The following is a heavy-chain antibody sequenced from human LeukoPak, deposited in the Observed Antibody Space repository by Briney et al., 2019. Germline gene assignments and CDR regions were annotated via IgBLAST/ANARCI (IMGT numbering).Heavy chain of an antibody. D-gene: IGHD3-22*01. CDR1: GFTFSSYW. J-gene: IGHJ4*02. CDR3: ARDFYDSSGYNRFDY. Sequence: GGSLRLSCAASGFTFSSYWMSWVRQAPGKGLEWVANIKQDGSEKYYVDSVKGRFTISRDNAKNSLYLQMNSLRAEDTAVYYCARDFYDSSGYNRFDYWGQGTLSPSLQ. CDR2: IKQDGSEK. V-gene: IGHV3-7*01.